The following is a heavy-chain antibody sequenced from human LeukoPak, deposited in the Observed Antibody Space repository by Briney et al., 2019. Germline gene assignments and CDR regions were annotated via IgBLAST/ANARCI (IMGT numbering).Heavy chain of an antibody. CDR1: GYSFSDYW. V-gene: IGHV5-51*01. CDR2: IFPGDSDT. J-gene: IGHJ6*02. CDR3: ARHGLGGCSGGRCFTSFHYYGMDV. D-gene: IGHD2-15*01. Sequence: GESLKISCKGYGYSFSDYWIGWVRQMPGKGLEWMGIIFPGDSDTKYSPSFQGQVTISVDKSLSTAYPQWTSLRASDTAIYYCARHGLGGCSGGRCFTSFHYYGMDVWGQGTTVTVSS.